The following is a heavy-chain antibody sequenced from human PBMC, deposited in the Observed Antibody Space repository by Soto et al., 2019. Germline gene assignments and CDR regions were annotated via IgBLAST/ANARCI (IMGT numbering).Heavy chain of an antibody. V-gene: IGHV3-30*18. Sequence: GGSLRLSCAASGFTFSSYGMHWVRQAPGKGLEWVAVISYDGSNKYYADSVKGRFTISRDNSKNTLYLQMNSLRAEDTAVYYCAKAPGFLVWLFPRNYYYGMDVWGQGTTVTVSS. D-gene: IGHD3-3*01. J-gene: IGHJ6*02. CDR2: ISYDGSNK. CDR1: GFTFSSYG. CDR3: AKAPGFLVWLFPRNYYYGMDV.